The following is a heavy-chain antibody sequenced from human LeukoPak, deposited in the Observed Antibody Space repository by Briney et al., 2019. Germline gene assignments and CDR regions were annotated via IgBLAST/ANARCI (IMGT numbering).Heavy chain of an antibody. CDR3: ARSLRGNGMDV. Sequence: SETLSLTCTVSGGSISSYYWSWIRQPPGKGLEWIGYIYYSGSTNYNPSLKSRVTISVDTSKNQFSLKLSSVTAADTAVYYCARSLRGNGMDVWGKGTTVTVSS. D-gene: IGHD4-17*01. CDR1: GGSISSYY. J-gene: IGHJ6*04. V-gene: IGHV4-59*01. CDR2: IYYSGST.